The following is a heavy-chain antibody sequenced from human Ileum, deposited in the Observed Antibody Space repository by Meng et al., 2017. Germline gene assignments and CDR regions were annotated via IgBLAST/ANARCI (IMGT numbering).Heavy chain of an antibody. CDR1: GDSISSRDW. CDR2: ISQESGRT. CDR3: VRNEGYSLGD. Sequence: QVQPQESGPGLVKPSGTLSLTCAGAGDSISSRDWWSWVRQPPGKGLEWIGEISQESGRTNYNPSLKSRVTISLDKSKNQFSLNLNSVTAADTAVYYCVRNEGYSLGDWGQGTLVTVSS. J-gene: IGHJ4*02. D-gene: IGHD2-21*01. V-gene: IGHV4-4*02.